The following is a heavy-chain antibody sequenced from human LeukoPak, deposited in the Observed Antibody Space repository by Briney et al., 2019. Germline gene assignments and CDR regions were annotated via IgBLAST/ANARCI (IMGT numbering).Heavy chain of an antibody. CDR2: MNPNSGNT. V-gene: IGHV1-8*02. Sequence: ASVKVSCKASGYTFTSYGISWVRQATGQGLEWMGWMNPNSGNTGYAQKFQDRVTMTRSTSISTAYMELSSLRSEDTAVYYCARGRWTGYCTSASCYSGLDPWGQGTLVTVSS. CDR1: GYTFTSYG. D-gene: IGHD2-2*02. CDR3: ARGRWTGYCTSASCYSGLDP. J-gene: IGHJ5*02.